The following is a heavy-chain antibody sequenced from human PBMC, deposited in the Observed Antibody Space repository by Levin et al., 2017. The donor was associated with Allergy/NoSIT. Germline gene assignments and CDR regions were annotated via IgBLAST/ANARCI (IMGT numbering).Heavy chain of an antibody. CDR1: GYSFTNYW. D-gene: IGHD6-25*01. CDR2: IYPGDSDT. Sequence: PGESLKISCKGSGYSFTNYWIGWVRQVPGKGLEWMGIIYPGDSDTRYSPSFQGQVTISADKSISTAYLQWSSLKASDTAMYYCARAQGSSGSPFDYWGQGTLVTVSS. CDR3: ARAQGSSGSPFDY. V-gene: IGHV5-51*01. J-gene: IGHJ4*02.